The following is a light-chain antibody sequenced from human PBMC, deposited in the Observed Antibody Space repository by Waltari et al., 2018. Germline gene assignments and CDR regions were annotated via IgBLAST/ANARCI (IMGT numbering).Light chain of an antibody. V-gene: IGKV3-11*01. Sequence: IVLTQSPATLSLSPGARATLPSRASQGISSFLAWYQQKPGQAPRLLIYGASTRATGIPARFSGSGSGTDFTLTISSLQPEDFAVYYCQHFKTYPITFGQGTRLEIK. CDR1: QGISSF. CDR3: QHFKTYPIT. J-gene: IGKJ5*01. CDR2: GAS.